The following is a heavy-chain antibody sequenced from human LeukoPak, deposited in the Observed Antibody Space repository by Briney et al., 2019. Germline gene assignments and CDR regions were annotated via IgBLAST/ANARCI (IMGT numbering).Heavy chain of an antibody. D-gene: IGHD1-26*01. CDR2: IYSGGST. Sequence: PGGSLRLSCAASGFTVSSSYMSWVRQAPGKGLEWVSVIYSGGSTYYADSVKGRFTISRDNSKNTLYLQMNSLRAEDTAVYYCAKDRSRVTHAFDIWGQGTMVTASS. CDR3: AKDRSRVTHAFDI. V-gene: IGHV3-53*01. J-gene: IGHJ3*02. CDR1: GFTVSSSY.